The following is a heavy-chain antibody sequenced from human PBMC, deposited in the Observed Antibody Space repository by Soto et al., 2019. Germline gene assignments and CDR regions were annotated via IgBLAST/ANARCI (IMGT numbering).Heavy chain of an antibody. J-gene: IGHJ6*02. CDR1: GFTFSSYA. V-gene: IGHV3-23*01. D-gene: IGHD3-22*01. CDR3: AKRLDRHYYYYGMDV. CDR2: ISGSGGST. Sequence: EVQLLESGGGLVQPGGSLRLSCAASGFTFSSYAMSWVRQAPGKGLEWVSAISGSGGSTYYADSVKGRFTISRDNSKNTLYLQMTSLRAEDTAVYYCAKRLDRHYYYYGMDVWGQGTTVTVSS.